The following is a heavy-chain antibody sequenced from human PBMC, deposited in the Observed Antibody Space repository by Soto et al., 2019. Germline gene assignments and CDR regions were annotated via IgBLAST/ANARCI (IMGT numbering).Heavy chain of an antibody. CDR2: ISSSSSTI. D-gene: IGHD2-8*01. J-gene: IGHJ4*02. Sequence: EVQLVESGGGLVQPGGSLRLSCAASGFTFSTYSMNWVRQAPGKGLEWVSYISSSSSTIYYADSVKGRFTISRDNAKNSLYLQMNSLRDEDTAVSYCAREALGIWYAFDYWGQGTLVTVSS. CDR1: GFTFSTYS. V-gene: IGHV3-48*02. CDR3: AREALGIWYAFDY.